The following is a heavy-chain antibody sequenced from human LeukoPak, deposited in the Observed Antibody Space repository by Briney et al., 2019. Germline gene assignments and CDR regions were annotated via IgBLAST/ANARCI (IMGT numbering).Heavy chain of an antibody. V-gene: IGHV3-49*04. CDR3: TRDQAPYY. J-gene: IGHJ4*02. Sequence: GGSLRLSCTGSGFTFGDYAMTWVRQAPGKGLEWVGFIRSQIYGGTPEYAASVKGRFTISRDDSEGVAYLQMNSLKTEDTAVYYCTRDQAPYYWGQGTLVTVSS. CDR1: GFTFGDYA. CDR2: IRSQIYGGTP.